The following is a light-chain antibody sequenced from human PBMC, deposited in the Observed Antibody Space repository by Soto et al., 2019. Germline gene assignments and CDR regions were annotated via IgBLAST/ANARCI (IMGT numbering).Light chain of an antibody. V-gene: IGLV2-8*01. CDR2: EVS. CDR3: SSYAGSNNYVV. CDR1: SSDVGGYNY. Sequence: QSVLTQPPSASGSPGQSVTISCTGTSSDVGGYNYVSWYQQHPGKAPKLMIFEVSKRSSGVPGRFSGSKSGNTASLTVSGLQAEDEANYYCSSYAGSNNYVVFGGGTKLTVL. J-gene: IGLJ2*01.